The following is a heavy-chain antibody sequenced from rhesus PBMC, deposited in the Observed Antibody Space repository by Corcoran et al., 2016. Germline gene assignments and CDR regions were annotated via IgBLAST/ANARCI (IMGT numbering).Heavy chain of an antibody. V-gene: IGHV4-165*01. CDR3: ARGRGLDS. CDR2: ISGTRGSP. J-gene: IGHJ6*01. CDR1: GGSFSGYY. Sequence: QVQLQESGPGLVKPAETLSLTCAVSGGSFSGYYWGGMRQPPGKGLEWSGYISGTRGSPAYNPSLKRPVTISTDTSKNQFSLKLTSVTAADTAVYYCARGRGLDSWGQGVVVTVSS.